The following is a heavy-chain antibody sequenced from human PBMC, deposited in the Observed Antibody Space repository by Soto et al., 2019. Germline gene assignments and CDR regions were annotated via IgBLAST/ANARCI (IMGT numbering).Heavy chain of an antibody. CDR1: GFTFSSYA. J-gene: IGHJ4*02. D-gene: IGHD6-13*01. CDR3: ARRSSSWYFDY. Sequence: EVQLLESGGGLVQPGGSLRLSCAASGFTFSSYAMNWVRQAPGKGLEWVSGISGSGGSTYYADSVKGRFTISRDNSKNTLYLQMNSLRAEDTAVYYCARRSSSWYFDYWGQGTLVNVSS. V-gene: IGHV3-23*01. CDR2: ISGSGGST.